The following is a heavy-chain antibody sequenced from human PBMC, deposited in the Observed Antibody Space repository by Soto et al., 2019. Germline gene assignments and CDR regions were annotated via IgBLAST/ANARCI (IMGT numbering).Heavy chain of an antibody. D-gene: IGHD2-8*01. Sequence: PGGSLRLSCAASGFTFSSYAMSWVRQAPGKGLEWVSAISGSGGSTYYADSVKGRFTISRDNSKNTLYLQMNSLRAEDTAVYYCAKDHCTNGVCYTSFAYWGQGTLVTVSS. CDR1: GFTFSSYA. CDR3: AKDHCTNGVCYTSFAY. CDR2: ISGSGGST. J-gene: IGHJ4*02. V-gene: IGHV3-23*01.